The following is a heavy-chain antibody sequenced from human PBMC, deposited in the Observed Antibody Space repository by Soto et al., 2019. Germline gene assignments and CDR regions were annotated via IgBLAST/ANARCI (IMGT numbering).Heavy chain of an antibody. J-gene: IGHJ5*02. CDR1: GGSISSYY. CDR2: IYYSGST. D-gene: IGHD3-10*01. CDR3: ARDLGSGSYPNWFDP. V-gene: IGHV4-59*01. Sequence: KASETLSLTCTVSGGSISSYYWSWIRQPPGKGLEWIGYIYYSGSTNYNPSLKSRVTISVDTSKNQFSLKLSSVTAADTAVYYCARDLGSGSYPNWFDPWGQGTLVTVSS.